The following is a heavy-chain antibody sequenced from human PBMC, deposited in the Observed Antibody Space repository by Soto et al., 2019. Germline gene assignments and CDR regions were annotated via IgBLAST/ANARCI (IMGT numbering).Heavy chain of an antibody. CDR3: ARQKLGYCSGGSCYPRIYYGMDV. Sequence: LSLTCTVSDGSISSYDWSWSRQPPGKGLEWIGYIYYSGSTNYNPSLKSRVTMSVDTSKNQFSLKLSSVTAADTAVYYCARQKLGYCSGGSCYPRIYYGMDVWGQGTTVTVSS. CDR1: DGSISSYD. CDR2: IYYSGST. D-gene: IGHD2-15*01. J-gene: IGHJ6*02. V-gene: IGHV4-59*01.